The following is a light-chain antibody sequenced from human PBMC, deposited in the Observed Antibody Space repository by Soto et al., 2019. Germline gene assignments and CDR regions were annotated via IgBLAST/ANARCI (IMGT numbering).Light chain of an antibody. Sequence: QSVLTQPPSVSGSPGQSITISCTGTSSDVGSYNLVSWYQQHPGKAPKLMIYEGSKRPSGVSNRFSGSKSGNTASLTISGLQAEDEADYYCCSYAGSSTLGVFGTGTKATVL. CDR3: CSYAGSSTLGV. CDR2: EGS. V-gene: IGLV2-23*01. CDR1: SSDVGSYNL. J-gene: IGLJ1*01.